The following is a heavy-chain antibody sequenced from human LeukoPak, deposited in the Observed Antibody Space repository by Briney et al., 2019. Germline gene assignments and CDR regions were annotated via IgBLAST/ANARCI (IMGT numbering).Heavy chain of an antibody. V-gene: IGHV3-48*01. CDR1: GFTFSDYS. J-gene: IGHJ4*02. D-gene: IGHD5-24*01. CDR3: ARDYKYAFDN. Sequence: GGSLRLSCAASGFTFSDYSMNWVRQAPGKGLEWISYIGIDSGNTNYADSVKGRFPISGDKAKNSLYLQMTSLRVEDTAVYYCARDYKYAFDNWGQGTLVTVSS. CDR2: IGIDSGNT.